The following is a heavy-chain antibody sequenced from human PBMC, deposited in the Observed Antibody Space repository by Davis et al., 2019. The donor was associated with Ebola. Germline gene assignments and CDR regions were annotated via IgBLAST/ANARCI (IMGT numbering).Heavy chain of an antibody. J-gene: IGHJ3*02. CDR3: AKHQIFGVVIRDDAFDI. CDR2: ISGSGGST. CDR1: GFTFSSYA. Sequence: PGGSLRLSCAASGFTFSSYAMSWVRQAPGKGLEWVSAISGSGGSTYYADSVKGRFTISRDNSKNTLYLQMNSLRAEDTAVYYCAKHQIFGVVIRDDAFDIWGQGTMVTVSS. D-gene: IGHD3-3*01. V-gene: IGHV3-23*01.